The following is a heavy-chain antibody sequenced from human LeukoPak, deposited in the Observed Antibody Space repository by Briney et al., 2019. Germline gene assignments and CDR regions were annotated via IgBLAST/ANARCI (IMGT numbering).Heavy chain of an antibody. J-gene: IGHJ4*02. CDR3: ARGGSGWSLGY. D-gene: IGHD6-19*01. V-gene: IGHV3-53*01. Sequence: GGSLRLSCAASGFTVRSNYLSRVRQAPGKGLEWVSVFYSGGTTYYADSVKGRFTISRDNSKNTLYLQMNSLRPEDTAVYYCARGGSGWSLGYWGQGTLVTVSS. CDR2: FYSGGTT. CDR1: GFTVRSNY.